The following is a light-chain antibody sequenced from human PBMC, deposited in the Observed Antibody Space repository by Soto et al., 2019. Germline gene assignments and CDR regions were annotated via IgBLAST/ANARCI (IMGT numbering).Light chain of an antibody. Sequence: VGLTQSPAILALSPGDRATVSCRASQSVSSSYLAWYQHKPGQAPRLLIHGASSRVTGIPDRFSGSGSGTDFTLTITRLEPEDFAVYYCQQYQSLTFGGGTKVDIK. CDR3: QQYQSLT. V-gene: IGKV3-20*01. CDR1: QSVSSSY. CDR2: GAS. J-gene: IGKJ4*01.